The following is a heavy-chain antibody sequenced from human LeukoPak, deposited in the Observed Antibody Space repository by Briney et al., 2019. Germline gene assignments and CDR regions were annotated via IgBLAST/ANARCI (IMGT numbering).Heavy chain of an antibody. CDR3: ARGPLIAPYYFDY. D-gene: IGHD2/OR15-2a*01. V-gene: IGHV3-7*01. CDR1: GFTVSSNY. J-gene: IGHJ4*02. Sequence: PGGSLRLSCAASGFTVSSNYMSWIRHAPGKGLEWVANIKQDGSEKYYVDSVKGRFTISRDNAKNSLYLQMNSLRAEDTAVYYCARGPLIAPYYFDYWGQGTLVTVSS. CDR2: IKQDGSEK.